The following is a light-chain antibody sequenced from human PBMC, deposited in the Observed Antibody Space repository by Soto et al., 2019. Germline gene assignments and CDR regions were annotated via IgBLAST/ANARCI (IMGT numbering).Light chain of an antibody. CDR2: AAS. CDR3: QHYNSYSEA. CDR1: HPISNY. J-gene: IGKJ1*01. V-gene: IGKV1-17*01. Sequence: DIQMTQSPSFLSASVGDRVTITCRASHPISNYLNWYQQREGKAPELLIYAASTLQSGVPSRFSGSGAGTEFTLTISSLQPDDFATYYCQHYNSYSEAFGQGTKVDIK.